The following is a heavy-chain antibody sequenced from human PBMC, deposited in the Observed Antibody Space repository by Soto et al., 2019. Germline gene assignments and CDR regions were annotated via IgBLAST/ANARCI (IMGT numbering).Heavy chain of an antibody. Sequence: EVQLLESGGGLVQPGGSLRLSCAASGFTFSSYAMSWVRQAPGKGLEWVAAISGSGGSTYYADSVKGRFTISRDNSKNTLYLQMNSVRAEDTAVYYCAQDHPDYGDFPIDYWGQGTLVTVAS. CDR3: AQDHPDYGDFPIDY. J-gene: IGHJ4*02. D-gene: IGHD4-17*01. CDR1: GFTFSSYA. V-gene: IGHV3-23*01. CDR2: ISGSGGST.